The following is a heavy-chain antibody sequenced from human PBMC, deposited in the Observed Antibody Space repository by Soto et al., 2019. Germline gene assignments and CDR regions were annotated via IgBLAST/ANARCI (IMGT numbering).Heavy chain of an antibody. CDR3: ARESEDLTSNFDY. CDR2: ISSTTNYI. V-gene: IGHV3-21*06. Sequence: EVQLVESGGGLVKPGGSLRLSCAASGFTFTRYSINWVRHAPGKGLEWVSSISSTTNYIYYGDSMKGRFTISRDNAKNSLYLEMNSLRAEDTAXXXCARESEDLTSNFDYWGQGTLVTVSS. J-gene: IGHJ4*02. CDR1: GFTFTRYS.